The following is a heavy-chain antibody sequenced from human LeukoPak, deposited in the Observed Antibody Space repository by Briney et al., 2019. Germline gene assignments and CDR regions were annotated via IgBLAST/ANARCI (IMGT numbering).Heavy chain of an antibody. J-gene: IGHJ4*02. Sequence: ASVKVSCKASGYTFTGYYLHWVRQAPGQGREWMGWISAYNGNTNYAQKLQGRVTMTTDTSTSTAYMELRSLRSDDTAVYYCARDRAAATYYFDYWGQGTLVTVSS. CDR3: ARDRAAATYYFDY. D-gene: IGHD2-15*01. CDR1: GYTFTGYY. CDR2: ISAYNGNT. V-gene: IGHV1-18*04.